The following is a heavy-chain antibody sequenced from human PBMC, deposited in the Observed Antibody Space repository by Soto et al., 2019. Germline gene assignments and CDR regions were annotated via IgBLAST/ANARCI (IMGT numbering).Heavy chain of an antibody. Sequence: QVQLQESGPGLVKPSETLSLICTVSGGSFSSYYWTWIRQPAGKGLEWVGRINTSGSTNYNPSLKCRVTMSVDTSKNQFSLNLTSVTAADTAVYYCAREVAEAGRSLDYWGQGTLVTVSA. CDR2: INTSGST. CDR3: AREVAEAGRSLDY. J-gene: IGHJ4*02. D-gene: IGHD6-6*01. V-gene: IGHV4-4*07. CDR1: GGSFSSYY.